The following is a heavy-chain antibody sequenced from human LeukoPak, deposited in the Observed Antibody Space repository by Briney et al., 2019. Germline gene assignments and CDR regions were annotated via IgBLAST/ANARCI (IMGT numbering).Heavy chain of an antibody. CDR3: ARAEGMDV. CDR1: GDSISSDIW. J-gene: IGHJ6*02. CDR2: IHHSGGI. V-gene: IGHV4-4*02. Sequence: PSGTLSLTCAVSGDSISSDIWWNWVRQPPGKGLEWIGEIHHSGGINYNPSLKSRVTISVDTSKNQFSLKLSSVTAADTAVYYCARAEGMDVWGQGTTITVSS.